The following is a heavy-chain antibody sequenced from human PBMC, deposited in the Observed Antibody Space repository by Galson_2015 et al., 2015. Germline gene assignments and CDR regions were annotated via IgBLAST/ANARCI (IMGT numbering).Heavy chain of an antibody. CDR3: ARSPGSCSGRSCSFYYFDN. CDR1: GFTFGRYW. D-gene: IGHD2-15*01. J-gene: IGHJ4*02. V-gene: IGHV3-7*04. Sequence: LLRLSCQASGFTFGRYWVYWVRQAPGKGLECVANIKQDGSETYYVDSVKGRFTISRDNAQNSLYMKMNSLRAEYPAVYYCARSPGSCSGRSCSFYYFDNWGQGTPVTVSS. CDR2: IKQDGSET.